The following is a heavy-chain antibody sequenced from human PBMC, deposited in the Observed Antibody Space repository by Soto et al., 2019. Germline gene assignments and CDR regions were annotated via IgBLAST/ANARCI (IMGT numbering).Heavy chain of an antibody. CDR3: ARFGIGCYNDY. Sequence: EVQLLESGGDLVQPGGSLRLSCVGDGFSFNRYVMSWVRQAPGKGLEWVSGINGGGGSTYYADSVRDRFTTTRDNAKNTVYLQMNNLGADDSAIYYCARFGIGCYNDYWGQGTLVTVSS. CDR2: INGGGGST. D-gene: IGHD6-19*01. V-gene: IGHV3-23*01. CDR1: GFSFNRYV. J-gene: IGHJ4*02.